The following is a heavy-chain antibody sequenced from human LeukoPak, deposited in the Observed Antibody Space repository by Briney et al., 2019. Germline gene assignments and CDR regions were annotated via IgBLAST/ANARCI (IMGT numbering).Heavy chain of an antibody. CDR2: ISGSGGST. V-gene: IGHV3-23*01. D-gene: IGHD4-17*01. CDR3: AKAYGDYGGGRGY. CDR1: LFSFSNYT. J-gene: IGHJ4*02. Sequence: PGGSLRLSCAASLFSFSNYTMSWVRQAPGKGLEWVSAISGSGGSTYYADSVKGRFTISRDNSKNTLYLQMNSLRAEDTAVYYCAKAYGDYGGGRGYWGQGTLVTVSS.